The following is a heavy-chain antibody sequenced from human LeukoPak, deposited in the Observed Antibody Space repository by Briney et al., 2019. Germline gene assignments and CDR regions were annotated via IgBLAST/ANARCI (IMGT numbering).Heavy chain of an antibody. CDR2: ISYDGSNK. Sequence: GGSLRLSCVASGFTFGTYGMHWVRQAPGKGLEWVAVISYDGSNKYYADSVKGRFTISRDNSKNTLYLQMNSLRAEDTAVYYCARDYYGSGSYERAFDIWGQGTMVTVSS. D-gene: IGHD3-10*01. J-gene: IGHJ3*02. CDR3: ARDYYGSGSYERAFDI. CDR1: GFTFGTYG. V-gene: IGHV3-30*19.